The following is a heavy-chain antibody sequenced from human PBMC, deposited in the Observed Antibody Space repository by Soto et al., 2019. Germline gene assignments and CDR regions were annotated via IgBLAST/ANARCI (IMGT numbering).Heavy chain of an antibody. J-gene: IGHJ5*02. CDR1: GFTFSSYS. CDR3: AIDRSLTLVGGNWFDT. D-gene: IGHD3-10*01. V-gene: IGHV3-48*01. Sequence: GGSLRLSCAASGFTFSSYSMNWVRQAPGKGLEWVSYISSSSSTIYYADSVMGRFTISIDNAKNSLYLQMNSLRAEDTAVYYCAIDRSLTLVGGNWFDTWGKGTLVSVSS. CDR2: ISSSSSTI.